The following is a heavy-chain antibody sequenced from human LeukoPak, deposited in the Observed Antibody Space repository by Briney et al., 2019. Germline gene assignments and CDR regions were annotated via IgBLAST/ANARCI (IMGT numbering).Heavy chain of an antibody. CDR1: GYTFTSYG. Sequence: WASVKVSCKASGYTFTSYGISWVRQAPGQGLEWMGWISAYNGNTNYAQKLQGRVTMTTDTSTSTAYMELRSLRSDDTAVYYCARDPTLWFGEFLQPFDYWGQGTLVTVPS. V-gene: IGHV1-18*01. J-gene: IGHJ4*02. CDR3: ARDPTLWFGEFLQPFDY. D-gene: IGHD3-10*01. CDR2: ISAYNGNT.